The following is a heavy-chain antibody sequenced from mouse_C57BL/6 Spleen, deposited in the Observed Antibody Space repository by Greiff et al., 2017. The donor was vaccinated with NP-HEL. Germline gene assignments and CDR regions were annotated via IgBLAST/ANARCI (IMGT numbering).Heavy chain of an antibody. J-gene: IGHJ2*01. CDR1: GFTFSSYT. V-gene: IGHV5-9*01. D-gene: IGHD1-1*01. CDR2: ISGGGGNT. Sequence: EVMLVESGGGLVKPGGSLKLSCAASGFTFSSYTMSWVRQTPEKRLEWVATISGGGGNTYYPDSVKGRFTISRDNAKNPLYLQMSSLRSEDTALYYCARQYYGSSYGRYFDYWGKGTTRTVSS. CDR3: ARQYYGSSYGRYFDY.